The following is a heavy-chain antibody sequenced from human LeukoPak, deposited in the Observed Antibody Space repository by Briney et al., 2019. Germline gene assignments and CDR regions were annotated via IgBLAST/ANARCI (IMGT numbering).Heavy chain of an antibody. V-gene: IGHV3-74*01. D-gene: IGHD5-18*01. J-gene: IGHJ4*02. CDR3: ARDYNYAIDY. CDR1: GFTFSSYG. Sequence: GGSLRLSCVASGFTFSSYGMHWVRQAPGKGPVWASHINSDGSTTNYADSVRGRFTISRDNAKNTVHLQMISLRAEDTAVYYCARDYNYAIDYWGQGTLVTVSS. CDR2: INSDGSTT.